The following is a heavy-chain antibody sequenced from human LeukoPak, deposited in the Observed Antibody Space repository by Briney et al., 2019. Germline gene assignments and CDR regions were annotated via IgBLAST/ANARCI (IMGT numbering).Heavy chain of an antibody. CDR3: ARRITMVRALDY. J-gene: IGHJ4*02. V-gene: IGHV4-34*01. CDR2: INHSGST. D-gene: IGHD3-10*01. CDR1: GGSFSGYY. Sequence: SETLSLTCVVYGGSFSGYYWSWIRQPPGKGLEWIGEINHSGSTNYNPSLKSRVTISVDTSKNQFSLKLSSVTAADTAVYYCARRITMVRALDYWGQGTLVTVSS.